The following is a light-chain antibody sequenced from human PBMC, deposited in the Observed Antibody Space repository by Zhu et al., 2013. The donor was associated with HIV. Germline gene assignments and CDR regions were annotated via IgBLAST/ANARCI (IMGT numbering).Light chain of an antibody. Sequence: EIVLTQSPGTLSLSPGERATLSCRASQSVSSSYLAWYQQKPGQAPRLLIYGASSRATGIPDRFSGSGSGTDFTLTISRLEPEDFAVYYCQQYVGSIPRTFGQGTKVEIK. CDR3: QQYVGSIPRT. V-gene: IGKV3-20*01. CDR2: GAS. CDR1: QSVSSSY. J-gene: IGKJ1*01.